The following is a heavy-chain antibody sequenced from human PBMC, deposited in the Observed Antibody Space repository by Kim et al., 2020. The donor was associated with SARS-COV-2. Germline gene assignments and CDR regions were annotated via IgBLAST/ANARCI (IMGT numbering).Heavy chain of an antibody. CDR3: ASVKCSSTTCYWGYYYYGMDV. Sequence: GGSLRLSCAASGFTFSSYTMNWVRQAPGKGLEWVSSISSSSSYIYYADPVQGRFTISRDNAKNSLYLQMNSRRAEDTAVYYCASVKCSSTTCYWGYYYYGMDVWGQGTTVTVSS. J-gene: IGHJ6*02. D-gene: IGHD2-2*01. CDR1: GFTFSSYT. V-gene: IGHV3-21*01. CDR2: ISSSSSYI.